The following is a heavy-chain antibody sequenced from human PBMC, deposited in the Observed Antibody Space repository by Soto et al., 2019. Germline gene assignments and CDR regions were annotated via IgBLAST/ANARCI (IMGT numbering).Heavy chain of an antibody. J-gene: IGHJ1*01. CDR2: IYHSGST. Sequence: PSETLSLTCAVSGGSISSSNWWSWVRQPPGKGLEWIGEIYHSGSTNYNPSLKSRVTISVDKSKNQFSLKLSSVTAADTAVYYCASSIAVAGKAEYFQHWGQGTLVTVSS. V-gene: IGHV4-4*02. CDR3: ASSIAVAGKAEYFQH. CDR1: GGSISSSNW. D-gene: IGHD6-19*01.